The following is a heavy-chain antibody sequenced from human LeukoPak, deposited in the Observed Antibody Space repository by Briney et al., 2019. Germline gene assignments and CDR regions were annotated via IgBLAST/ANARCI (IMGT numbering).Heavy chain of an antibody. CDR3: ARAPAYCGGDCYLDY. J-gene: IGHJ4*02. Sequence: SETLSLTCTVSGGSISSYYWSWIRQPPGKGLEWIGRIYTSGSTNYSPSLKSRVTMSIDTSKNQFSLKLSSLTAADTAVYYCARAPAYCGGDCYLDYWGQGTLVTVSS. V-gene: IGHV4-4*07. CDR1: GGSISSYY. CDR2: IYTSGST. D-gene: IGHD2-21*02.